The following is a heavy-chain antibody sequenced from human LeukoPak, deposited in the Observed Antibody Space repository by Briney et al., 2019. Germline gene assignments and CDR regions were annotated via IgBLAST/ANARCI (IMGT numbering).Heavy chain of an antibody. CDR3: AKYYDRHAFDI. Sequence: GGSLRLSCAASGFTFSSYWMHWVRQAPGKGLVWVSRINSDGSSTSYADSVKGRFTISRDNAKNTLYLQMNSLRAEDTAVYYCAKYYDRHAFDIWGQGTMVTVSS. CDR1: GFTFSSYW. V-gene: IGHV3-74*01. D-gene: IGHD3-22*01. CDR2: INSDGSST. J-gene: IGHJ3*02.